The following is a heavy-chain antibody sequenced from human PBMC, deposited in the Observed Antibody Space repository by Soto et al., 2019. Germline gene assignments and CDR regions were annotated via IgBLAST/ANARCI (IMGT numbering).Heavy chain of an antibody. J-gene: IGHJ4*02. CDR3: AIDMMRDIVVVPAADFDY. D-gene: IGHD2-2*01. CDR2: ISGSGGST. CDR1: GFTFSSYA. Sequence: EVQLLESGGGLVQPGGSLRLSCAASGFTFSSYAMSWVRQAPGKGLEWVSAISGSGGSTYYADSVKGRFTISRDNSKNTLYLQMNSLRAEDTAVYYCAIDMMRDIVVVPAADFDYWSQGTLVAVSS. V-gene: IGHV3-23*01.